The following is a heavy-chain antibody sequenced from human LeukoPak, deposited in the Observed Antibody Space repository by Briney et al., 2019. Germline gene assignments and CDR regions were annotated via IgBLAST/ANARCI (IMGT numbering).Heavy chain of an antibody. V-gene: IGHV3-66*01. Sequence: PGGSLRVSCAASGFTVSSNYMSWVRQAPGKGLEWVSVIYSGGSTYYADSVKGRFTISRDNSKNTLYLQMNSLRAEDTAVYYCARATTAAGMDVWGQGTTVTVSS. J-gene: IGHJ6*02. CDR1: GFTVSSNY. CDR3: ARATTAAGMDV. CDR2: IYSGGST. D-gene: IGHD1-26*01.